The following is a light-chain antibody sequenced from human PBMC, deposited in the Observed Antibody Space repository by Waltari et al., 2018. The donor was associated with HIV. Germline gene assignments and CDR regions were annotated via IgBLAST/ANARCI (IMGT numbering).Light chain of an antibody. J-gene: IGLJ3*02. V-gene: IGLV1-44*01. CDR2: STN. CDR1: SSTIGSNT. CDR3: AAWHDSLNGSWV. Sequence: QSVLSQPPSVSGPPWQRVTISRSGSSSTIGSNTVNWYKPLPGTAPNFLYYSTNQRPSWVPDRFSGCKSGTLASLAISGLQSEDEADYYCAAWHDSLNGSWVFGGGTKLTVL.